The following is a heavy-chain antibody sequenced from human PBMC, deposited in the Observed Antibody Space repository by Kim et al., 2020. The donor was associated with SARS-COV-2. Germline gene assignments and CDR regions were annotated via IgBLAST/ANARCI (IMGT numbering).Heavy chain of an antibody. D-gene: IGHD2-21*02. J-gene: IGHJ6*02. Sequence: GESLKISCKGSGYSFTSYWISWVRRMPGKGLEWMGRIDPSDSYTNYSPSFQGHVTISADKSISTAYLQWSSLKASDTAMYYCARLKGDSYYYYYYGMDVWGQGTTVTVSS. CDR2: IDPSDSYT. CDR3: ARLKGDSYYYYYYGMDV. CDR1: GYSFTSYW. V-gene: IGHV5-10-1*01.